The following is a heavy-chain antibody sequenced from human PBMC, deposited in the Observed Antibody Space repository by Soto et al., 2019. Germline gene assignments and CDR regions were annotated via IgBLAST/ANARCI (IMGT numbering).Heavy chain of an antibody. Sequence: SETLSLTCTVSGGSISSGGYYWILIRQHPGKGLEWIGYIYYSGSTYYNPSLKSRVTISVDTSKNQFSLKLSSVTAADTAVYYCAREDKLTTNWFDPWGQGTLVTVSS. CDR3: AREDKLTTNWFDP. J-gene: IGHJ5*02. CDR1: GGSISSGGYY. V-gene: IGHV4-31*03. CDR2: IYYSGST. D-gene: IGHD4-17*01.